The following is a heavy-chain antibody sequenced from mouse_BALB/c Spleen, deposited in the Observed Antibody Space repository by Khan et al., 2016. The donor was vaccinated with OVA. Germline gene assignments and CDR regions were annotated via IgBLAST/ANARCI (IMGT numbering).Heavy chain of an antibody. D-gene: IGHD1-1*01. CDR2: IYPYNDDT. Sequence: VRLQQSGPELVKPGASVKMSCKASGYTFTSYVIHWVRQKPGQGLEWIGYIYPYNDDTKYNEKFKGKATLTSDKSSSTAYMELSSLTSEDSADYCCATQGSTYTWFAYWGQGTLVTVSA. CDR3: ATQGSTYTWFAY. V-gene: IGHV1S136*01. J-gene: IGHJ3*01. CDR1: GYTFTSYV.